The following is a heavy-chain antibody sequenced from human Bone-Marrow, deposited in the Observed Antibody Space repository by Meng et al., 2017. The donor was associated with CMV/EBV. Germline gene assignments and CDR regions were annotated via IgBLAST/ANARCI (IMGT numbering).Heavy chain of an antibody. V-gene: IGHV3-30*02. D-gene: IGHD6-13*01. CDR3: AKVGGYSSMRDY. J-gene: IGHJ4*02. Sequence: GGSLRLSCAASGFSFNRYGMHWVRQSPDKGLEWVAFIWDDGINKYYADSVKGRFIISRDNSKNQLYLEMNRLRAEDTAVYYCAKVGGYSSMRDYWGQGTLVTVSS. CDR2: IWDDGINK. CDR1: GFSFNRYG.